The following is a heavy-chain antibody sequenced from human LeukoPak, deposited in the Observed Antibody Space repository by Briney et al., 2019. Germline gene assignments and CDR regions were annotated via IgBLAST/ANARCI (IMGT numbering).Heavy chain of an antibody. CDR3: ARYSGYYYSFDY. Sequence: PGGSLRLSCAASGFTFSSYDMHWVRQATGKGLEWVSAIGTAGDTYYPGSVKGRFTISRENAKSSLYLQMNSLRAEDTAVYYCARYSGYYYSFDYWGQGTLVTVSS. CDR2: IGTAGDT. J-gene: IGHJ4*02. D-gene: IGHD3-22*01. CDR1: GFTFSSYD. V-gene: IGHV3-13*01.